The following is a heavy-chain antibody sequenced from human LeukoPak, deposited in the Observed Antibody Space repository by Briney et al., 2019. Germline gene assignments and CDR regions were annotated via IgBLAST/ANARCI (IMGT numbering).Heavy chain of an antibody. CDR1: GFTFSSYW. CDR3: ARARGVGATTSLDY. V-gene: IGHV3-74*01. J-gene: IGHJ4*02. CDR2: INTDGSST. D-gene: IGHD1-26*01. Sequence: PGGSLRLSCAASGFTFSSYWMHWVRQAPGKGLVWVSRINTDGSSTSYADAVKGRFTISRDNAKNTLYLQMNSLRAEDTAVYYCARARGVGATTSLDYWGQGTLVTVSS.